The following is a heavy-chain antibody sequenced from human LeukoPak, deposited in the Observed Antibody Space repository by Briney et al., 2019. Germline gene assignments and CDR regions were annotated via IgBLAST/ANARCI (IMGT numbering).Heavy chain of an antibody. CDR2: ISGGGGST. V-gene: IGHV3-23*01. Sequence: GGSLRLSCAASGFTFSSYAMSWVRQAPGKGLEWVSAISGGGGSTYYADSVKGRFTISRDNSKNTLYLQMNSLRAEDTAVYYCAKDRFLYYDFWSGFFDYWGQGTLVTVSS. D-gene: IGHD3-3*01. J-gene: IGHJ4*02. CDR1: GFTFSSYA. CDR3: AKDRFLYYDFWSGFFDY.